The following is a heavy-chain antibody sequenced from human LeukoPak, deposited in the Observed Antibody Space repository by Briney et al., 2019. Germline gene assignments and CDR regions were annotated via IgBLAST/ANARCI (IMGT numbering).Heavy chain of an antibody. J-gene: IGHJ3*02. CDR1: GFTFSSYA. V-gene: IGHV3-23*01. CDR3: AKDQCSSTSCLIDAFDI. D-gene: IGHD2-2*01. CDR2: ISGSGGST. Sequence: GGSLRLSCAASGFTFSSYAMSWVRQAPGKGLEWVSAISGSGGSTYYADSVKGRFTISRDNSKNTLYLQMNSLRAEDTAVYYCAKDQCSSTSCLIDAFDIWGQGTMVTVSS.